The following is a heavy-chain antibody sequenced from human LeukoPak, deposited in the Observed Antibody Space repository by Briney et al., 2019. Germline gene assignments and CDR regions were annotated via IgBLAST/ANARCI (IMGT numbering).Heavy chain of an antibody. CDR3: ARGGAATQYNWFDP. CDR2: IYHSGST. Sequence: SETLSLTCAVSGGSISSGGPSWSWIRQPPGKGLEWIGYIYHSGSTYYNPSLKSRVTISVDRSKNQFSLKLSSVTAADTAVYYCARGGAATQYNWFDPWGQGTLVTVSS. V-gene: IGHV4-30-2*01. D-gene: IGHD2-15*01. J-gene: IGHJ5*02. CDR1: GGSISSGGPS.